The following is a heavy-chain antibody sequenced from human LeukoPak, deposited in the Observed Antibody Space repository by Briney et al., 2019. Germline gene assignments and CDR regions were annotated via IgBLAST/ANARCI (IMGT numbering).Heavy chain of an antibody. J-gene: IGHJ3*02. CDR1: GGSISSSTNY. D-gene: IGHD3/OR15-3a*01. Sequence: PSETLSLTCTVSGGSISSSTNYWGWIRQPPGKGLECIGSIFYTGLTYYNPSLKSRVTISIDTSRNQFSLKLTSVTAADTGVFYCARRGLATDDAFDIWGQGTAVTVSS. CDR3: ARRGLATDDAFDI. V-gene: IGHV4-39*01. CDR2: IFYTGLT.